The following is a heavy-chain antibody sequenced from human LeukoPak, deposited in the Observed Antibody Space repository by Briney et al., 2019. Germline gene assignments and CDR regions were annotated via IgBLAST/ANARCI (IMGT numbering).Heavy chain of an antibody. CDR2: INPNSGGT. D-gene: IGHD3-22*01. V-gene: IGHV1-2*02. J-gene: IGHJ4*02. CDR3: ARGPERVVVITKGWDY. Sequence: GASVKVSCKASGYTFTYHFMHWVRQAPGQGLEWMGWINPNSGGTNYAQKFQGRVTMTRDTSISTAYMELSRLRSDDTAVYYCARGPERVVVITKGWDYWGQGALVTVSS. CDR1: GYTFTYHF.